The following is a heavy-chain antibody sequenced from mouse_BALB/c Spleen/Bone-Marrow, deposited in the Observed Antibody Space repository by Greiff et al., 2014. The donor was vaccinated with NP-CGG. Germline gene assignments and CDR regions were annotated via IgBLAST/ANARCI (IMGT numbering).Heavy chain of an antibody. V-gene: IGHV14-3*02. D-gene: IGHD1-1*01. CDR3: ARLLLRGY. J-gene: IGHJ2*01. CDR1: GFNIKDTY. Sequence: EVQVVESGAELVKPGASVKLSCTASGFNIKDTYMHWVKQRPEQGLEWIGRIDPANGDTKYDPKFQGKATITADTSSNTAYLQLSSLTSEDTAVYYCARLLLRGYWGQGTTLTVSS. CDR2: IDPANGDT.